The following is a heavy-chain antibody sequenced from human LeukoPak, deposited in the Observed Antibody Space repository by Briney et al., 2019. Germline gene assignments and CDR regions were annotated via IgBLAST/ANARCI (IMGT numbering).Heavy chain of an antibody. V-gene: IGHV1-2*04. CDR1: GYTFIDYF. Sequence: ASVKVSFKGSGYTFIDYFMHWVRQAPGQGGEWMGWINPNSGGTNYTQKFRGWVTMTRDTSISTAYMELSRLRSDDTAVYYCARDSSGWNTFDYWGQGTLVTVSS. CDR2: INPNSGGT. CDR3: ARDSSGWNTFDY. D-gene: IGHD6-19*01. J-gene: IGHJ4*02.